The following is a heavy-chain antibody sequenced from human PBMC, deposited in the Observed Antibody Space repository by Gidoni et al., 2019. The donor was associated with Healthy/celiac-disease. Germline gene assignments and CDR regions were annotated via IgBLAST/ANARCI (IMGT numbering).Heavy chain of an antibody. V-gene: IGHV1-18*04. CDR2: ISAYNGNT. CDR3: ARVTSDGHGTSYYYGIDV. Sequence: QGQMVQSGAEVKKPGASVKVSCKASGYTCTSYGISWVRQAPGQWLEGMGWISAYNGNTNDAQKLQGIVTMTTDTSSSTDYTALRRLRSDDPSVYYCARVTSDGHGTSYYYGIDVWGQGTTVTVSS. J-gene: IGHJ6*02. D-gene: IGHD1-1*01. CDR1: GYTCTSYG.